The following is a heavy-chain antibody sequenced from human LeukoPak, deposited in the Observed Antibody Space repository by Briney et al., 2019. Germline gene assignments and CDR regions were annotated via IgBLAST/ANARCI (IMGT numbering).Heavy chain of an antibody. Sequence: SETLSLTCTVSGGSISSYYWSWIRQPPGKGLEWIGYIYYSGSTNYNPSLKSRVTISVDTSKNQFSLKLSSVTAADTAVYYCARQVGATPHFDYWGQGTLVTVSS. CDR2: IYYSGST. V-gene: IGHV4-59*08. CDR1: GGSISSYY. D-gene: IGHD1-26*01. CDR3: ARQVGATPHFDY. J-gene: IGHJ4*02.